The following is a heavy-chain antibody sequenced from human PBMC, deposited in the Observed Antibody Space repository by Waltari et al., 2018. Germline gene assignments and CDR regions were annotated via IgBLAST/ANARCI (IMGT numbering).Heavy chain of an antibody. J-gene: IGHJ5*02. D-gene: IGHD4-17*01. CDR3: ARDLMYGEHPLFDR. Sequence: VQLAESGGGLVQPGRSLRLSCTTSGFTFVDSSMNWVRQAHGQGLDWVGFIRSKAYGETTDYAASVRGRFTISRDDSKSIAYLQMNSLKTEDTAIYFCARDLMYGEHPLFDRWGQGTLVTVSS. CDR2: IRSKAYGETT. V-gene: IGHV3-49*04. CDR1: GFTFVDSS.